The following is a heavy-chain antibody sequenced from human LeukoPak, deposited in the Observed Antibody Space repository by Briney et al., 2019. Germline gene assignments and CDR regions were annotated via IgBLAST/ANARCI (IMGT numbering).Heavy chain of an antibody. J-gene: IGHJ4*02. Sequence: SETLSLTCAVSGGSISSDYWTWIRQPPGKGLEWVGYISYTGSTSYNPSLKSRVTISVDMSKNQFSLKVTSVTAADTAVYYCARAPRGEPHLDYWGQGTLVTVSS. V-gene: IGHV4-59*01. CDR1: GGSISSDY. CDR2: ISYTGST. CDR3: ARAPRGEPHLDY. D-gene: IGHD3-16*01.